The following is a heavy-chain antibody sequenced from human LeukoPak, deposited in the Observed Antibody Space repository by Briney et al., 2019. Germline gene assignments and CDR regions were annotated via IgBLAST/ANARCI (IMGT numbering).Heavy chain of an antibody. Sequence: SETLSLTCTLYGDSLNDSYWSWIRQPPGKGLEWIGEINHSGSTNYNPSLKSRVTISVDTSKNQFSLKLSSVTAADTAVYYCARGRGARFGELYRNWGQGTLVTVSS. V-gene: IGHV4-34*01. CDR1: GDSLNDSY. CDR2: INHSGST. CDR3: ARGRGARFGELYRN. J-gene: IGHJ4*02. D-gene: IGHD3-10*01.